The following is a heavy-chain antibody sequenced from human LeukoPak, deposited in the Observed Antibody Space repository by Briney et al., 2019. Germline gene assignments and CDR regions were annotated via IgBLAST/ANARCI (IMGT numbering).Heavy chain of an antibody. Sequence: GGSLRLSCAASGFTFTSFSFNWVRQAPGKGLEWVSSINTVATYIYYADSVRGRFTVSRDNAKNSVYLQMDSLRAEDTGVYYCARLRRNGDSGGFYYYYDYWGQGTLVTVSS. V-gene: IGHV3-21*01. CDR1: GFTFTSFS. J-gene: IGHJ4*02. CDR3: ARLRRNGDSGGFYYYYDY. D-gene: IGHD3-22*01. CDR2: INTVATYI.